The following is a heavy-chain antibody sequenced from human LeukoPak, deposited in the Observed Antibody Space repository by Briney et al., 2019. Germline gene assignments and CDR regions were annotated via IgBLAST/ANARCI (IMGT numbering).Heavy chain of an antibody. D-gene: IGHD5-18*01. J-gene: IGHJ4*02. CDR2: IYYSGST. CDR1: GGSISSSSYY. V-gene: IGHV4-39*07. Sequence: SETLSLTCTVSGGSISSSSYYWGWIRQPPGKGLEWIGSIYYSGSTYYNPSLKSRVTISVDTSKNQFSLKLSSVTAADTAVYYCARDEFFLRRGYSYGFNPPFDYWGQGTLVTVSS. CDR3: ARDEFFLRRGYSYGFNPPFDY.